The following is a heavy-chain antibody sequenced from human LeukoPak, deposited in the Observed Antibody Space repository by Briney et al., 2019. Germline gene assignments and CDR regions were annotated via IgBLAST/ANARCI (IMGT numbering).Heavy chain of an antibody. Sequence: ASVKVSCKASGYTFTSYYMHWVRQATGQGLEWMGWMNPNSGNTGYAQKFQGRVTMTRNTSISTAYMELSSLRSEDTAVYYCARVAMGQWPNNWFDPWGQGTLVTVSS. V-gene: IGHV1-8*02. CDR1: GYTFTSYY. CDR2: MNPNSGNT. J-gene: IGHJ5*02. CDR3: ARVAMGQWPNNWFDP. D-gene: IGHD6-19*01.